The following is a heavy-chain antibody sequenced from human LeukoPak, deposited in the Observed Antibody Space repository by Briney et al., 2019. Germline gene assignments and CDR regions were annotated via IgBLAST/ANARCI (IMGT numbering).Heavy chain of an antibody. V-gene: IGHV3-66*01. CDR1: GLSVSSNY. Sequence: GGSLRPSCVASGLSVSSNYMSWVRQAPGKGLEWVSVIYRDGSSYYAESVKGRFTISRDNSKNTLYIQMNSLRAEDTAVYYCARSFYDILIGYYQYFDYWGQGTLVTVSS. D-gene: IGHD3-9*01. CDR3: ARSFYDILIGYYQYFDY. CDR2: IYRDGSS. J-gene: IGHJ4*02.